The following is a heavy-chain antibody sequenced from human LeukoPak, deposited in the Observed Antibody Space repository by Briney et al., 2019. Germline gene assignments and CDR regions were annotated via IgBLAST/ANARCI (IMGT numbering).Heavy chain of an antibody. CDR2: IIPILGIA. J-gene: IGHJ4*02. CDR3: ARSGSYSAIDY. CDR1: GGTFSSYA. V-gene: IGHV1-69*04. D-gene: IGHD1-26*01. Sequence: SVKVSCKASGGTFSSYAISWVRQAPGQGLEWMGRIIPILGIANYAQKFQGRVTITADKSTSTAYMELSSLRSEDTAVYYRARSGSYSAIDYWGQRTLVTVSS.